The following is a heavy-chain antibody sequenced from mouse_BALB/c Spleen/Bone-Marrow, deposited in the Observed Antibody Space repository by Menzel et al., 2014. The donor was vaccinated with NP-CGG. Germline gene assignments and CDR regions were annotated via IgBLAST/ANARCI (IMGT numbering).Heavy chain of an antibody. Sequence: EVQRVESGPELVKPGASVKMSCKASGYTFTSYVMHWVKQKPGQGLEWIGYINPYNDGTKYNEKFKGKATLTSDKSSSTAYMELSSLTSEDSAVYYCARERRSRAMDYWGQGTSVTVSS. CDR3: ARERRSRAMDY. CDR1: GYTFTSYV. CDR2: INPYNDGT. J-gene: IGHJ4*01. V-gene: IGHV1-14*01.